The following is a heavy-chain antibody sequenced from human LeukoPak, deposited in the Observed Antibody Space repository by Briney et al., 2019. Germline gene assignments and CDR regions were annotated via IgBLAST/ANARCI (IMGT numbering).Heavy chain of an antibody. V-gene: IGHV4-4*02. CDR3: ARVTSYLAFDI. D-gene: IGHD3-10*01. Sequence: KTSETLSLTCTVSGGSISNSNWWSWVRQPPGKGLEWIGEVSQSGSTNYNPSLKSRVTMSLDKSKNQFSLKLNSVTAADTALYYCARVTSYLAFDIFGQGTIVTVSS. CDR2: VSQSGST. CDR1: GGSISNSNW. J-gene: IGHJ3*02.